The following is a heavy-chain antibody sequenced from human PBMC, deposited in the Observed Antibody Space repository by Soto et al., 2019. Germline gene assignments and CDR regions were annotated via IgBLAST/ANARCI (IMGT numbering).Heavy chain of an antibody. Sequence: SETLSLTCTVSGGSISSSSYYWGWIRQPPGKGLEWIGSIYYSGSTYYNPSLKSRVTISVDTSKNQFSLKLSSVTAADTAVYYCARLGPGHYDFWGGPRRGDAFDIWGQGTMVTVSS. J-gene: IGHJ3*02. CDR1: GGSISSSSYY. CDR3: ARLGPGHYDFWGGPRRGDAFDI. V-gene: IGHV4-39*01. CDR2: IYYSGST. D-gene: IGHD3-3*01.